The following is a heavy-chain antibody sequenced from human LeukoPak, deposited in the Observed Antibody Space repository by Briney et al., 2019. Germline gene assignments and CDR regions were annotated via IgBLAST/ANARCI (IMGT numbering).Heavy chain of an antibody. V-gene: IGHV3-7*01. D-gene: IGHD3-22*01. J-gene: IGHJ4*02. Sequence: GGSLRLSCAVSGFTFSSYWMSWVRQAPGKGLEWVANIKEDGTEKYYQDSVKGRFTISRDNAKNSLYLQINSLRAEDTAVYYCAREVVLSTSAWFEYWGQGTLVTVSS. CDR3: AREVVLSTSAWFEY. CDR2: IKEDGTEK. CDR1: GFTFSSYW.